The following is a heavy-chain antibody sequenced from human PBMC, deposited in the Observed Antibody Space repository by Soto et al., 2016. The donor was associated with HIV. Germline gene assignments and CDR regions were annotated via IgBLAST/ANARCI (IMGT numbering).Heavy chain of an antibody. CDR3: TIPPGEVGGRIFDY. V-gene: IGHV3-23*01. CDR1: GFISGFTFSSYA. J-gene: IGHJ4*02. D-gene: IGHD1-26*01. Sequence: EVQLLESGGGLVQPGGSLRLSCAASGFISGFTFSSYAMSWVRQAPGKGLEWVSSISGSGGSTYYADSVKGRFNISRDTSKNTLYLQVNSLRAEDTAVYYCTIPPGEVGGRIFDYWGQGTLVIVSS. CDR2: ISGSGGST.